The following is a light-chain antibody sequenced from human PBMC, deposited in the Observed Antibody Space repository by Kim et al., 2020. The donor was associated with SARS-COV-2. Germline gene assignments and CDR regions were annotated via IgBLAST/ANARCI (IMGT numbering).Light chain of an antibody. CDR2: AAS. V-gene: IGKV1-27*01. CDR3: QNYNIVPRM. J-gene: IGKJ1*01. Sequence: ASRGDRVTLTCRASQDIKNSVAGYQHRPGSVPQVLIEAASTLHSGVPSRFSGSGSGTFFTLTINNLQSDDVATYFCQNYNIVPRMFGQGTKVDIK. CDR1: QDIKNS.